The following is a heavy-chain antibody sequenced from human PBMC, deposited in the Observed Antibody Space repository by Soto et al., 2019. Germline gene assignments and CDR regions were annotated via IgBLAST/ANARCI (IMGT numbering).Heavy chain of an antibody. J-gene: IGHJ4*02. CDR3: AKDRVVFMVRGDTFDY. CDR2: ISGSGGST. Sequence: PGGSLRLSCAASGFTFSSYAMSWVRQAPGKGLEWVSAISGSGGSTYYADSVKGRFTISRDNSKNTLYLQMNSLRAEDTAVYYCAKDRVVFMVRGDTFDYWGQGTLVTVSS. V-gene: IGHV3-23*01. CDR1: GFTFSSYA. D-gene: IGHD3-10*01.